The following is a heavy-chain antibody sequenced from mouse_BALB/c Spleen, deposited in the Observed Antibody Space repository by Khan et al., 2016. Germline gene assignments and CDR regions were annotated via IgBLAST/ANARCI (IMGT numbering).Heavy chain of an antibody. V-gene: IGHV2-9*02. CDR2: IWAGGST. CDR3: ASNYAMDY. J-gene: IGHJ4*01. CDR1: GFSLTSYG. Sequence: QVQLKESGPGLVAPSQSLSITCTVSGFSLTSYGVHWVRQPPGKGLEWLGVIWAGGSTNYNSALMSRLSISKDNSKSQVFLKMNSLPTDDTALYYCASNYAMDYWGQGTSVTVSS.